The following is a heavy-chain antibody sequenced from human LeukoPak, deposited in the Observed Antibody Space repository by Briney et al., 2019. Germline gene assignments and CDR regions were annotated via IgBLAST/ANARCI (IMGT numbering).Heavy chain of an antibody. CDR3: ARGVQLWTPFDY. Sequence: SVKVSCKASGGTFSSYAISWVRQAPGQGLEWMGGIIPIFGTANYAQKFQGRVTITADESTSTAYMELSSLRSEDTAVYYCARGVQLWTPFDYWGQGTLVTVSS. J-gene: IGHJ4*02. D-gene: IGHD5-18*01. CDR2: IIPIFGTA. CDR1: GGTFSSYA. V-gene: IGHV1-69*13.